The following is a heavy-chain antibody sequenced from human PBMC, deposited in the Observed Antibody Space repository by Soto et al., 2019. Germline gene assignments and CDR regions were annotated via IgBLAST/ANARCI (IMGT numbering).Heavy chain of an antibody. CDR1: GFSLSTSGMC. CDR3: ARMLRERDLIYYDFWSGPSPYYYYYMDV. Sequence: GSGPTLVNPTQTLTLTCTFSGFSLSTSGMCVSWIRQPPGKALEWLARIDWDDDKYYSTSLKTRLTISKDTSKNQVVLTMTNMDPVDTATYYCARMLRERDLIYYDFWSGPSPYYYYYMDVWGKGTTVTVSS. J-gene: IGHJ6*03. V-gene: IGHV2-70*11. D-gene: IGHD3-3*01. CDR2: IDWDDDK.